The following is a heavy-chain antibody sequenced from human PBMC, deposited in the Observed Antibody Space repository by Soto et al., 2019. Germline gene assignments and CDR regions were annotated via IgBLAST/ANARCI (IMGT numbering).Heavy chain of an antibody. J-gene: IGHJ4*02. CDR1: GGSVSSDSFY. Sequence: KASETLSLTCTVSGGSVSSDSFYWSWIRQPPGKALEYIGHIYYTGTTNYNPSLKSRATISEDTSKNQFSLRLTSVTAADTAVYHCARMSTGRFVDYWGQGTLVTVSS. CDR2: IYYTGTT. V-gene: IGHV4-61*01. CDR3: ARMSTGRFVDY. D-gene: IGHD1-26*01.